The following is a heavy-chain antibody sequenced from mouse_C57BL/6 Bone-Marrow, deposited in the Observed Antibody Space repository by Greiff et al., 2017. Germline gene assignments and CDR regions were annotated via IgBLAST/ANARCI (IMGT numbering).Heavy chain of an antibody. CDR1: GYTFTNYW. CDR3: ARLSGTVFDY. D-gene: IGHD4-1*01. J-gene: IGHJ2*01. CDR2: IYPGGGYT. Sequence: QVQLQQSGAELVRPGSSVKMSCKASGYTFTNYWIGWAKQRPGHGLEWIGDIYPGGGYTNYNEKFKGKATLTADKSSSTAYMQFRSLKSEDSAIYYCARLSGTVFDYWGQGTTLTGSS. V-gene: IGHV1-63*01.